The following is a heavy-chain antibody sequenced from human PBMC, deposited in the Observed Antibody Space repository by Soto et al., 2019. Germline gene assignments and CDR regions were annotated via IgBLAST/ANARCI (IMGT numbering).Heavy chain of an antibody. CDR2: TYFMSKWYN. J-gene: IGHJ6*02. D-gene: IGHD3-10*01. Sequence: VQLQQSGPGLVQSSQTLSLTCAISGDSLSSNSAAWNWIRQSPSRGLEWLGRTYFMSKWYNDYAVAARCRMTINHDTSNNQFSLQLNSVTPEDTAVYFRSRGLTRPRASGGDYFDFYGMDLWDQGTTVTVS. V-gene: IGHV6-1*01. CDR1: GDSLSSNSAA. CDR3: SRGLTRPRASGGDYFDFYGMDL.